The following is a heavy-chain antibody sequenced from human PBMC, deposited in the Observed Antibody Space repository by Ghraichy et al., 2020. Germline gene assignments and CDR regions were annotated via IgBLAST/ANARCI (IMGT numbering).Heavy chain of an antibody. Sequence: SETLSLTCTVSGGSISSGGYYWSWIRQHPGKGLEWIGYIYYSGSTYYNPSLKSRVTISVDTSKNQFSLKLSSVTAADTAVYYCARRRGLIVGATSSGFDYWGQGTLVTVSS. CDR1: GGSISSGGYY. J-gene: IGHJ4*02. D-gene: IGHD1-26*01. CDR2: IYYSGST. V-gene: IGHV4-31*03. CDR3: ARRRGLIVGATSSGFDY.